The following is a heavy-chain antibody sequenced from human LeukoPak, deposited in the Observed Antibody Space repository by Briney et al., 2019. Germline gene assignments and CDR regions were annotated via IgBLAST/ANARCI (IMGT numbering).Heavy chain of an antibody. V-gene: IGHV4-34*01. Sequence: SETLSLTCAVYGGSFSGYYWSWIRQSPAKGPEWIGEINHSGRTNYNPSLKSRVTISVDTSKSQFSLKVTSVTAADTAVYYCARGGPRYSSSWLNYWGQGILVTVSS. CDR2: INHSGRT. D-gene: IGHD6-13*01. CDR1: GGSFSGYY. CDR3: ARGGPRYSSSWLNY. J-gene: IGHJ4*02.